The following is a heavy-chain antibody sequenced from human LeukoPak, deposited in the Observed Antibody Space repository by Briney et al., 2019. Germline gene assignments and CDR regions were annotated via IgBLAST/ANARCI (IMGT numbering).Heavy chain of an antibody. D-gene: IGHD3-22*01. CDR2: ISGSGGTA. J-gene: IGHJ4*02. Sequence: GGSLRLSCAASGFTFSIYAISWVRQAPGKGLEWVSAISGSGGTAYYADSVKGRFTISRDNSKNTLYLQMNSLRAEDTAVYYCAKKGYYDGSGYYMYYFDHWGQGTLVTVSS. CDR3: AKKGYYDGSGYYMYYFDH. CDR1: GFTFSIYA. V-gene: IGHV3-23*01.